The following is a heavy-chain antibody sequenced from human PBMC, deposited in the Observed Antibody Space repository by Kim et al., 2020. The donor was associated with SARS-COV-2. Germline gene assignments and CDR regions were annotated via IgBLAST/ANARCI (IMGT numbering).Heavy chain of an antibody. CDR1: GFTFSDYY. Sequence: GGSLRLSCAASGFTFSDYYMSWIRQAPGKGLEWVSYISSSSSYTNYADSVKGRFTISRDNAKNSLYLQMNSLRAEDTAVYYCARSGGDWLLPFDYWGQGTLVTVSS. V-gene: IGHV3-11*06. CDR3: ARSGGDWLLPFDY. CDR2: ISSSSSYT. J-gene: IGHJ4*02. D-gene: IGHD2-21*01.